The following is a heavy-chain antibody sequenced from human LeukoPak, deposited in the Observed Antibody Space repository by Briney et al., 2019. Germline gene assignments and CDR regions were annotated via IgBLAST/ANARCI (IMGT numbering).Heavy chain of an antibody. CDR3: ARVRLASEYYFDY. CDR1: SGSISSGDYY. D-gene: IGHD5-12*01. Sequence: PSETLSLTCTVSSGSISSGDYYWSWIRQPPGKGLEWIGYIYYSGSTYYNPSLKSRVTISLDTSKNQFSLKLSSVTAADTAVYYCARVRLASEYYFDYWGQGTLVTVSS. J-gene: IGHJ4*02. CDR2: IYYSGST. V-gene: IGHV4-30-4*01.